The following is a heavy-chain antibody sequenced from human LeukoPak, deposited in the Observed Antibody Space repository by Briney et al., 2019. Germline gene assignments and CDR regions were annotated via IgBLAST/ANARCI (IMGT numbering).Heavy chain of an antibody. CDR2: IYSSGST. Sequence: PSETLSLTCTVSGGSISSSSYYWGWIRQPPGKGLEWIGSIYSSGSTYYNPSLKSRVTISVDTSKNQFSLKLSSVTAADTAVYYCASSDGDYVDWGQGTLVTVSS. CDR1: GGSISSSSYY. V-gene: IGHV4-39*01. D-gene: IGHD3-16*01. J-gene: IGHJ4*02. CDR3: ASSDGDYVD.